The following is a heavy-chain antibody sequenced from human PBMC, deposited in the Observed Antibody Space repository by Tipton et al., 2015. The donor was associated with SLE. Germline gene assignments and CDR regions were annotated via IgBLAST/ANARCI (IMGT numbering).Heavy chain of an antibody. V-gene: IGHV3-7*01. CDR1: GFTFSSNW. D-gene: IGHD6-6*01. CDR3: VRDRYSRSDY. J-gene: IGHJ4*02. Sequence: QLVQSGGGLVQPGGSLRLSCAVSGFTFSSNWMSWVRQAPGRGLEWVANINQHGNETFYVDSVEGRFTISRNNARTSFWLQMNFLTAEDTSIYYCVRDRYSRSDYWGQGTLVTVS. CDR2: INQHGNET.